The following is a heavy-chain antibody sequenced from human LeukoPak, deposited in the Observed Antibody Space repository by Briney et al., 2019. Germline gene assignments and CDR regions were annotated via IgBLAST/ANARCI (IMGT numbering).Heavy chain of an antibody. CDR1: GGSISSYY. V-gene: IGHV4-59*01. D-gene: IGHD3-22*01. CDR2: IYYSGST. J-gene: IGHJ2*01. Sequence: SETLSLTCTVSGGSISSYYWSWIRQPPGKGLEWIGYIYYSGSTNYNPSLKSRVTISVDTSKNQFSLKLSSVTAVDTAVYYCARDYYDSRGYYYHSDGYFDLWGRGTLVTVSS. CDR3: ARDYYDSRGYYYHSDGYFDL.